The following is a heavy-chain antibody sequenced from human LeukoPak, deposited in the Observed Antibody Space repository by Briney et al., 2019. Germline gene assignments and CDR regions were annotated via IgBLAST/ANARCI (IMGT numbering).Heavy chain of an antibody. CDR1: VYSFTSDW. CDR2: GYPGDSDT. V-gene: IGHV5-51*01. J-gene: IGHJ6*03. Sequence: GESLKISCKGSVYSFTSDWIGWVRQMRGKGMEWMGIGYPGDSDTTYSHSSQEKLTISADNSTSTAYLQWSSPKASATATYYCATAHDLAYYYIDVWGKGTPVTVSS. D-gene: IGHD6-25*01. CDR3: ATAHDLAYYYIDV.